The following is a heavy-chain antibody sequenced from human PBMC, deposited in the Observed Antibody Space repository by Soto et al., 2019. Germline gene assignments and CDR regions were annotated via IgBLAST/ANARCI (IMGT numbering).Heavy chain of an antibody. Sequence: GVSLLLSCAASGFTLSSYAMSWVRQAPGKGLDWVSAISGSGVSTCYGDSVKGRFTISRDNSKNTLYLQMNSLRAEDTAVYYCAKSPGMYYYDSSGYYHYDYWGQGTLVTVSS. J-gene: IGHJ4*02. CDR1: GFTLSSYA. V-gene: IGHV3-23*01. CDR2: ISGSGVST. D-gene: IGHD3-22*01. CDR3: AKSPGMYYYDSSGYYHYDY.